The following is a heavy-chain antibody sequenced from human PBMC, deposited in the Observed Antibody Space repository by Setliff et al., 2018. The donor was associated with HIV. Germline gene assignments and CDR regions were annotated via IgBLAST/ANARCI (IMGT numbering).Heavy chain of an antibody. V-gene: IGHV4-31*03. CDR2: IYYSGTT. Sequence: SETLSLTCTVSGVSLSSDNYYWTWIRQSPGKGLEWIGHIYYSGTTQYTPSLQSRVSVSVDRSKNQFSLRLRPVTVADTAVYYCARLNGDYPSYYYLDVWGKGTTVTVS. D-gene: IGHD4-17*01. CDR1: GVSLSSDNYY. CDR3: ARLNGDYPSYYYLDV. J-gene: IGHJ6*03.